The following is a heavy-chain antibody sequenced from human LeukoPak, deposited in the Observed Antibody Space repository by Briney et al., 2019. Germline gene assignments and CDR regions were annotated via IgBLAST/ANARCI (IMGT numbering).Heavy chain of an antibody. V-gene: IGHV4-4*07. D-gene: IGHD1-26*01. CDR1: GGSISRYY. CDR3: ASSWELLGDYFDY. CDR2: IYTSGST. J-gene: IGHJ4*02. Sequence: PSETLSLTCTVSGGSISRYYWSWIRQPAGKGLEWIGRIYTSGSTNYNPSLKSRVTMSVDTSKNQFSLKLSSVTAADTAVYYCASSWELLGDYFDYWGQGTLVTVSS.